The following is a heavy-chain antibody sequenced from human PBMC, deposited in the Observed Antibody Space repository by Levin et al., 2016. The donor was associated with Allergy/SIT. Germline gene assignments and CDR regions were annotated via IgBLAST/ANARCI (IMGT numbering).Heavy chain of an antibody. CDR3: AKVPDAVVIPVTLPNIYYMDV. Sequence: GESLKISCAASGFSFSSYAMSWVRQAPGKGLEWVSSINGSGDSPYYTGSVEGRFTISRDNSRNTLYLQMNSLRAEDTAVYYCAKVPDAVVIPVTLPNIYYMDVWGTGTTVTVSS. CDR2: INGSGDSP. CDR1: GFSFSSYA. D-gene: IGHD2-2*01. J-gene: IGHJ6*03. V-gene: IGHV3-23*01.